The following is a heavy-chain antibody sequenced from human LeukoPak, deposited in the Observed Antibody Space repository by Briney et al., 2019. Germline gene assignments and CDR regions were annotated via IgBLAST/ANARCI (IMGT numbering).Heavy chain of an antibody. CDR3: ASGSYKYYFDY. Sequence: SETLSLTCTVSGGSISSSSYYWGWIRQPPGKGLEWIGTIYYSGTYYNPSLKSRVTISVDTSKNQFSLKLSSVTAADTAVYYCASGSYKYYFDYWGQGTVVTVSS. CDR1: GGSISSSSYY. CDR2: IYYSGT. D-gene: IGHD1-26*01. J-gene: IGHJ4*02. V-gene: IGHV4-39*07.